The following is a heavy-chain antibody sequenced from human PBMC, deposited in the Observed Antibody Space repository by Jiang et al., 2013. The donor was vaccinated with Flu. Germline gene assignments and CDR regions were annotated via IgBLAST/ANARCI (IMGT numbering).Heavy chain of an antibody. CDR3: ARDYVSSFDY. J-gene: IGHJ4*02. Sequence: GAEVKKPGSSVRVSCEASGGTFTSSAIAWVRQVPGQGLEWVGGFLTMFGTQRSAQRFHDRLTLTTDESKKTAYMELSWLRSEDTAVYYCARDYVSSFDYWGQGTLVTVSS. D-gene: IGHD6-6*01. CDR1: GGTFTSSA. V-gene: IGHV1-69*05. CDR2: FLTMFGTQ.